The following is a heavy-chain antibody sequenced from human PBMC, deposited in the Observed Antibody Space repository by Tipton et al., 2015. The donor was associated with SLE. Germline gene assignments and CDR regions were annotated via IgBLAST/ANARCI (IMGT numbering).Heavy chain of an antibody. CDR1: GFTFSSYW. CDR2: ISSDGSST. CDR3: AREENWNERI. D-gene: IGHD1-1*01. J-gene: IGHJ3*02. V-gene: IGHV3-74*01. Sequence: GSLRLSCAASGFTFSSYWMHWVRQAPGKGLVWVSRISSDGSSTNYADSVKGRFTVSRDNAKSTLYLQMNSLRAEDTAVYYCAREENWNERIWGQGTMVTVSS.